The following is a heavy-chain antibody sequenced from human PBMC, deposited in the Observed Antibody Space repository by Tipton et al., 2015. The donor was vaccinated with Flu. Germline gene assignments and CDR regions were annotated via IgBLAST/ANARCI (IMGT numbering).Heavy chain of an antibody. V-gene: IGHV3-30*18. J-gene: IGHJ5*02. CDR2: ISYDGSNK. CDR3: AKEMWSDYYDSSGYDH. Sequence: SLRLSCAASGFIFSSYGMHWVRQAPGKGLEWVAVISYDGSNKYYADSVKGRFTISRDNSKNTLYLQMNSLRAEDTAVYYCAKEMWSDYYDSSGYDHWGQGTLVTVSS. D-gene: IGHD3-22*01. CDR1: GFIFSSYG.